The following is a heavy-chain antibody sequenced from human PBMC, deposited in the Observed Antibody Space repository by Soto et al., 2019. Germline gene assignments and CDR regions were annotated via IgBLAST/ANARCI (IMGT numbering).Heavy chain of an antibody. CDR2: IYYSGST. CDR1: GGSISSGGYY. CDR3: AIDYYDSSARGAFDI. V-gene: IGHV4-31*01. J-gene: IGHJ3*02. Sequence: QVQLQEPGPGLVKPSQTLSLTCTVSGGSISSGGYYWSWFRQHPGKGLEWIGYIYYSGSTYYNPSILSQVPTSVDTAKTQFTLKLSSVTAADTAVYYCAIDYYDSSARGAFDIWGQGTMVTVSS. D-gene: IGHD3-22*01.